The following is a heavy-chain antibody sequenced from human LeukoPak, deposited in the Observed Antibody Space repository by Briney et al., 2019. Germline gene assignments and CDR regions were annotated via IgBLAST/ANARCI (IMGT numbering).Heavy chain of an antibody. Sequence: SVKVSCKASGGTLSSYAISWVRQAPGQGLEWMGGIIPIFGTANYAQKFQGRVTITADESTSTAYMELSSLRSEDTAVYYCARVAGGGDRLAGNYFDYWGQGTLVTVSS. D-gene: IGHD2-21*02. V-gene: IGHV1-69*01. CDR3: ARVAGGGDRLAGNYFDY. CDR2: IIPIFGTA. J-gene: IGHJ4*02. CDR1: GGTLSSYA.